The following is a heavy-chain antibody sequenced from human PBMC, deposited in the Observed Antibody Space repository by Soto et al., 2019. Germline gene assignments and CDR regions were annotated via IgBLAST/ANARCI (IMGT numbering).Heavy chain of an antibody. CDR1: GGSVTISNW. V-gene: IGHV4-4*02. CDR2: IHHSGST. D-gene: IGHD1-26*01. CDR3: ARGGYYFYMDV. J-gene: IGHJ6*03. Sequence: QVQLQESGPGLVKPSGTLSLTCAVSGGSVTISNWWSWVRKTPGKGLEWIGQIHHSGSTNYNPSHTIRITISVDKSKNQFALEMKSVTAADSAVYYCARGGYYFYMDVWGKGTTVTVSS.